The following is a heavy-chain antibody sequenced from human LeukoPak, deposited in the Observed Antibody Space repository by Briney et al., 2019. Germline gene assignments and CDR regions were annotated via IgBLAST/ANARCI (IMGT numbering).Heavy chain of an antibody. V-gene: IGHV4-39*07. Sequence: PSETLSLTCTVSGGSISSGDYYWSWIRQPPGKGLEWIGEINHSGSTNYNPSLKSRVTISVDTSKNQFSLKLSSVTAADTAVYYCARVHYDFWSGYSNAFDIWGQGTMVTVSS. D-gene: IGHD3-3*01. CDR1: GGSISSGDYY. CDR2: INHSGST. J-gene: IGHJ3*02. CDR3: ARVHYDFWSGYSNAFDI.